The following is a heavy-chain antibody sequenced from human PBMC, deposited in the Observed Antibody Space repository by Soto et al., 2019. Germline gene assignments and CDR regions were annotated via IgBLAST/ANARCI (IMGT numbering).Heavy chain of an antibody. CDR1: GYTLTEVS. J-gene: IGHJ5*02. V-gene: IGHV1-24*01. CDR2: FDPENDET. CDR3: TTAAFCSGATCYSGHHWFDP. Sequence: ASVKVSCKVAGYTLTEVSIHWVRQAPGKGLEWMGGFDPENDETNYAQRFQGRFTMTEDSSTDTAFMELHSLRSDDTAVYYCTTAAFCSGATCYSGHHWFDPWGQGTLVTVSS. D-gene: IGHD2-15*01.